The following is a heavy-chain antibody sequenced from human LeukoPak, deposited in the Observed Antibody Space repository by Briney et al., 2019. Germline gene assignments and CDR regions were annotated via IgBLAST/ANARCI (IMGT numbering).Heavy chain of an antibody. Sequence: GSLRLSCAASGFTFSSYAMSWVRQAPGKGLEWIGSIYYSGSTYYNPSLKSRVTISVDTSKNQFSLKLSSVTAADTAVYYCARRAVGATPYFDYWGQGTLVTVSS. D-gene: IGHD1-26*01. CDR1: GFTFSSYA. CDR2: IYYSGST. CDR3: ARRAVGATPYFDY. V-gene: IGHV4-39*01. J-gene: IGHJ4*02.